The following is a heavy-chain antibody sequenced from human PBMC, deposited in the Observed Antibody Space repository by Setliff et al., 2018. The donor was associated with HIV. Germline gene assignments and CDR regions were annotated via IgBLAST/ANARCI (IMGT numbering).Heavy chain of an antibody. CDR3: ARVGLGSSWYWPRPSYFDY. Sequence: SETLSLTCDGYGGSLSSYYWTWIRQAPGKGLEWIGEINPSGSPDYNPSRKSRVTISVDTSKNQFSLKLSSVTAADTAVYYCARVGLGSSWYWPRPSYFDYWGQGTLVTVSS. J-gene: IGHJ4*02. CDR2: INPSGSP. V-gene: IGHV4-34*01. D-gene: IGHD6-13*01. CDR1: GGSLSSYY.